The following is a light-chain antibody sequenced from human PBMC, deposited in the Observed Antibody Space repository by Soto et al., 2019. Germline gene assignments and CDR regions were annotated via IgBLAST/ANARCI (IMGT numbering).Light chain of an antibody. V-gene: IGKV1-39*01. J-gene: IGKJ5*01. CDR2: AAS. CDR3: QHSYITPHS. Sequence: DIQMTQSPSSLSASVGDRVTITCRASQSISSYLNWYQQKPGKAPKLLIYAASSLQSGVPSRFSGSGSGTDFTLTISSLQPEDFATYYCQHSYITPHSSGKGTRLEIK. CDR1: QSISSY.